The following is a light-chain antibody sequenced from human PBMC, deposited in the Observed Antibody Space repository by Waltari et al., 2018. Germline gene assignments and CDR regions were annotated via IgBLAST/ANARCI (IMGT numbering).Light chain of an antibody. CDR1: SGSIASNY. CDR3: QSHDANHYAV. Sequence: NFMLTQPHSVSESPGKTVTISCTRSSGSIASNYVQWYQRRPGSVPTTVIYEDNQRPSGAPDRFSGSIDSSSNSASLTSSGLQTEDEADYYCQSHDANHYAVFGGGTKVTVL. V-gene: IGLV6-57*03. J-gene: IGLJ2*01. CDR2: EDN.